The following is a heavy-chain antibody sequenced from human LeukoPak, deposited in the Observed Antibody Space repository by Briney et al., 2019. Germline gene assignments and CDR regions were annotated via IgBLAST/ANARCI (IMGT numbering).Heavy chain of an antibody. Sequence: SETLSLTCTVSGGSISNSFYYWGWIRQPPGKGLEWIGYIHYSGSSNYNPSLKSRVTISLDTSKNQFSLKLSSVTAADTAVYYCARGAAATYWGQGTLVTVSS. J-gene: IGHJ4*02. CDR1: GGSISNSFYY. CDR2: IHYSGSS. CDR3: ARGAAATY. D-gene: IGHD6-13*01. V-gene: IGHV4-61*05.